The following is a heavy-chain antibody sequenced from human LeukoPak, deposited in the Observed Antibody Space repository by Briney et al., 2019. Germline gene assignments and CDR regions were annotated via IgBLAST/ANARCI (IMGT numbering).Heavy chain of an antibody. Sequence: SETLSLTCTVSGGSISSYYWSWIRQPPGKGLEWIGYVYYSGSTNYNPSLKSRVTISVDTSKNQFSLKLSSVTAADTAVYYCARNGRVGGGFDYWGQGTLVTVSS. J-gene: IGHJ4*02. CDR1: GGSISSYY. CDR2: VYYSGST. D-gene: IGHD3-16*01. V-gene: IGHV4-59*01. CDR3: ARNGRVGGGFDY.